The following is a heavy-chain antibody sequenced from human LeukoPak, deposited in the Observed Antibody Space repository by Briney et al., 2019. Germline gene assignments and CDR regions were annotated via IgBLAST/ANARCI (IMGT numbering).Heavy chain of an antibody. CDR3: ARDDNTDSSSWHNYYYYYMDV. D-gene: IGHD6-13*01. CDR2: ISYDGSNK. CDR1: GFTFSSYA. J-gene: IGHJ6*03. V-gene: IGHV3-30*01. Sequence: GGSLRLSCAASGFTFSSYAMHWVRQAPGKGLEWVAVISYDGSNKYYADSVKGRFTISRDNSKNTLYLQMNSLRAEDTAVYYCARDDNTDSSSWHNYYYYYMDVWGKGTTVTVSS.